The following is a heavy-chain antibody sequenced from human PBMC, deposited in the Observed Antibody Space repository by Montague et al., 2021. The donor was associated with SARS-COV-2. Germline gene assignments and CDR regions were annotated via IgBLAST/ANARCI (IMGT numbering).Heavy chain of an antibody. J-gene: IGHJ4*02. CDR3: ASPGGYCSGGSSYYVY. CDR2: IYYSGSS. D-gene: IGHD2-15*01. CDR1: GGSISSYY. Sequence: SETLSLTCTVSGGSISSYYWSWIRQPPRKGLEWIGYIYYSGSSNHNPSLKSRVTISIDTSKNQFSLNLNSVTAADGAVYYCASPGGYCSGGSSYYVYWGQGTLVTVSS. V-gene: IGHV4-59*01.